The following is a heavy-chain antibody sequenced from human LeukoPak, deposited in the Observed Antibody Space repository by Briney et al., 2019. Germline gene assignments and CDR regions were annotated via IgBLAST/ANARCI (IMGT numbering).Heavy chain of an antibody. CDR3: ARRGGSHYGDYHHYFDY. J-gene: IGHJ4*02. V-gene: IGHV4-39*01. Sequence: SETLSLTCTVSGGSISSSSYYWGWIRQPPGKGLEWIGGIYYSGSTYYNPSLKSRVTISVDTSKNQFSLKLSSVTAADTAVYYCARRGGSHYGDYHHYFDYWGQGTLVTVSS. D-gene: IGHD4-17*01. CDR1: GGSISSSSYY. CDR2: IYYSGST.